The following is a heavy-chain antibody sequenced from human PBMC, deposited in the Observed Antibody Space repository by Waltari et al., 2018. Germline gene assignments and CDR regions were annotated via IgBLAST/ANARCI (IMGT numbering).Heavy chain of an antibody. J-gene: IGHJ4*02. CDR1: GGSISSYY. CDR2: IYYSGST. Sequence: QVQLQESGPGLVKPSETLSLTCTVSGGSISSYYWRWIGQPPGKGLEWIGYIYYSGSTNYNPSLKIRVTISVDTSKNQFSLKLISVTAADTAVYYCARDGSLYGDYATHYFDYWGQGTLVTVSS. V-gene: IGHV4-59*01. D-gene: IGHD4-17*01. CDR3: ARDGSLYGDYATHYFDY.